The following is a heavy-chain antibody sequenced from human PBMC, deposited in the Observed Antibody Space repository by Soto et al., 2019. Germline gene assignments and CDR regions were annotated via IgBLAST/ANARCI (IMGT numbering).Heavy chain of an antibody. D-gene: IGHD6-6*01. Sequence: QVQLVQSGAEVKKPGSSVKVSCKASGGTFSSYAISWVRQAPGQGLEWMGGIIPIFGTANYAQKFQGRVTITADEXXSXAXXELSSLRSEDTAVYYCASPRSIAAPGTSYYYGMDVWGQGTTVTVSS. CDR1: GGTFSSYA. CDR3: ASPRSIAAPGTSYYYGMDV. CDR2: IIPIFGTA. J-gene: IGHJ6*02. V-gene: IGHV1-69*12.